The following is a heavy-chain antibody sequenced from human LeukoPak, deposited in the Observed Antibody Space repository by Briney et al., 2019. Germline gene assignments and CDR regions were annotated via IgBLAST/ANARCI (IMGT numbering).Heavy chain of an antibody. CDR2: ISGSGGST. CDR1: GFTFGDYA. J-gene: IGHJ3*02. Sequence: GGSLRLSCTASGFTFGDYAMSWVRQAPGKGLEWVSAISGSGGSTYYADSVKGRFTISRDNSKNTLYLQMNSLRAEDTAVYYCAKYCSSTSCHDAFDIWGQGTMVTVSS. CDR3: AKYCSSTSCHDAFDI. V-gene: IGHV3-23*01. D-gene: IGHD2-2*01.